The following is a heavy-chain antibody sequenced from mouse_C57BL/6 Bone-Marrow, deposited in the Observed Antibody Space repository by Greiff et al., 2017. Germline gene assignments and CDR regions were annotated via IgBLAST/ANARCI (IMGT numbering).Heavy chain of an antibody. CDR2: INHSSGYT. J-gene: IGHJ2*01. Sequence: QVQLQQSGAELARPGASVKMSCKASGYTFTSYTMHWVKQRPGQGLEWIGYINHSSGYTKYNQKFKDKATLTADKSSSTDYMQLSSLTSEDSAVYYCARRLTGTRGDYWGQGTTLTVAS. V-gene: IGHV1-4*01. CDR1: GYTFTSYT. CDR3: ARRLTGTRGDY. D-gene: IGHD4-1*01.